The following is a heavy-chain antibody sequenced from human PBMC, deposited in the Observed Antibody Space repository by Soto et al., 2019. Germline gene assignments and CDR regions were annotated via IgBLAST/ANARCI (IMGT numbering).Heavy chain of an antibody. D-gene: IGHD5-18*01. J-gene: IGHJ6*02. V-gene: IGHV3-30*03. CDR1: GFTFSSYG. CDR2: ISYDGSNK. CDR3: ARTNRLNSSPYYYYGMDV. Sequence: QPGGSLRLSCAASGFTFSSYGMHWVRQAPGKGLEWVAVISYDGSNKYYADSVKGRFTISRDNSKNTLYLQMNSLRAEDTAVYYCARTNRLNSSPYYYYGMDVWGQGTTVTVSS.